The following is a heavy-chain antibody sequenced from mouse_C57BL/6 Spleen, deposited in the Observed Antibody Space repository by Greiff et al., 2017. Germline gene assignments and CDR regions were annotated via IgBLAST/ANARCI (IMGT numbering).Heavy chain of an antibody. D-gene: IGHD2-14*01. J-gene: IGHJ2*01. V-gene: IGHV3-1*01. CDR1: GYSITSGYD. CDR2: ISYSGST. CDR3: ARDIGYYFDY. Sequence: EVQGVESGPGMVKPSQSLSLTCTVTGYSITSGYDWHWIRHFPGNKLEWMGYISYSGSTNYNPSLKSRISITHDTSKNHFFLKLNSVTTEDTATYYCARDIGYYFDYWGQGTTLTVSS.